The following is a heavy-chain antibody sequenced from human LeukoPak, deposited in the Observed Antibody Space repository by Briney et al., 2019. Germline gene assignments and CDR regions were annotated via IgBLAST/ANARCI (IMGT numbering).Heavy chain of an antibody. CDR3: ARAPPGTAMVTFWWFDP. V-gene: IGHV1-46*01. Sequence: GASVKVSCKASGYPFTSYYMHWVRQAPGQGLEWMGITNPSGGSTSYAQKFQGRVTMTRDMSTSTVYMELSSLRSEDTAVYYCARAPPGTAMVTFWWFDPWGQGTLVTVSS. CDR2: TNPSGGST. CDR1: GYPFTSYY. D-gene: IGHD5-18*01. J-gene: IGHJ5*02.